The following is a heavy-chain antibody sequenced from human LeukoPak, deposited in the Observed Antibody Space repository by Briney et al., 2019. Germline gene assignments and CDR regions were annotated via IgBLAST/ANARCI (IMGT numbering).Heavy chain of an antibody. CDR2: IYCSGST. D-gene: IGHD3-10*01. CDR1: GVSISSYC. Sequence: PAETLSLTCTVSGVSISSYCWSWIRQPPGKGLEWVGYIYCSGSTNYNPSLKRRGTISVDTSKNQFPLKLSSATAADTAVYYCASVITSRGWFDPWGQGTLVTVSS. V-gene: IGHV4-59*01. CDR3: ASVITSRGWFDP. J-gene: IGHJ5*02.